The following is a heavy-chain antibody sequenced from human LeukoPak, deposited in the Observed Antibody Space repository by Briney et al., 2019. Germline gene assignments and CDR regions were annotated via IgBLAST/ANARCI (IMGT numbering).Heavy chain of an antibody. CDR3: ARALRDSSGIDY. J-gene: IGHJ4*02. V-gene: IGHV4-59*08. Sequence: QPSETLSLTCTVSGGSISNYWSWIRQPPGKGLEWIGYIYYSGSTYYNPSLKSRVTISLDTSRNQFSLKLSSVTAADTAVYYCARALRDSSGIDYWGQGTLVTVSS. D-gene: IGHD3-22*01. CDR2: IYYSGST. CDR1: GGSISNY.